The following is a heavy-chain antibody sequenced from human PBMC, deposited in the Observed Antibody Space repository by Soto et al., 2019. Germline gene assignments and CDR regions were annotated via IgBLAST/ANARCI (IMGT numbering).Heavy chain of an antibody. Sequence: SETLSLTCTVSGGSISSSSYYWGWIRQPPGKGLEWIGSIYYSGSTYYNPSLKSRVTISVDTSKNQFSLKLSSVTAADTAVYYCARQIEMATAPPFFDYWGQGTLVTVSS. CDR3: ARQIEMATAPPFFDY. CDR2: IYYSGST. CDR1: GGSISSSSYY. V-gene: IGHV4-39*01. D-gene: IGHD5-12*01. J-gene: IGHJ4*02.